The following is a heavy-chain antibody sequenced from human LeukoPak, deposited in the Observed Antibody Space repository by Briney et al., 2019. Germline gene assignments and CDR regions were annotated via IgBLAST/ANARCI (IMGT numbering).Heavy chain of an antibody. V-gene: IGHV3-30-3*01. D-gene: IGHD4-17*01. CDR2: ISNDGNYK. Sequence: PGRSLRLSCAASGFTFSSSAMHWVRQAPGKGLEWVAVISNDGNYKSYADSVRGRFTISRDNSKNTLCLQMNSLRPEDTALYYCARAPTVTTWVVNDWGQGTLVTVS. CDR1: GFTFSSSA. CDR3: ARAPTVTTWVVND. J-gene: IGHJ4*02.